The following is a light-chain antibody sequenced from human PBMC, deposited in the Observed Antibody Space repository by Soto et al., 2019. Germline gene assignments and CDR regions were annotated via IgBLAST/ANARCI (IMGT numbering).Light chain of an antibody. V-gene: IGKV3-20*01. J-gene: IGKJ4*01. CDR1: QSVSSSY. Sequence: EIVLTQSPGTLSLSPGERATLSCRASQSVSSSYLAWYQQKRGQAPRLLIYDASTRATGIPDRFSGSGSGADFTLTISRLEPEDFAVYFCQLYASSPLTFGGGTKVDIK. CDR3: QLYASSPLT. CDR2: DAS.